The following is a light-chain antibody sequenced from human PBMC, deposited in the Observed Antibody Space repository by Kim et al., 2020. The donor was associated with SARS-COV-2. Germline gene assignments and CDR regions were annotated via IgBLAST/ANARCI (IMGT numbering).Light chain of an antibody. CDR2: DVS. Sequence: QSALTQPASVSGSPGQSITISCTGTSSDVGGYNYVSWYQQYPGKAPKLMIYDVSKRPSGVSNRFSASKSGNTASLTISGLQAEDEADYYCSSYRSSGYVFGTGTKVTVL. CDR3: SSYRSSGYV. J-gene: IGLJ1*01. V-gene: IGLV2-14*03. CDR1: SSDVGGYNY.